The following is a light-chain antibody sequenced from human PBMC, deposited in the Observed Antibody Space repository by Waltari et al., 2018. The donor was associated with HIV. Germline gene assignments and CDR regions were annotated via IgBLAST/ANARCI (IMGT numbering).Light chain of an antibody. CDR3: LTWDTGIGV. CDR2: INSDGSH. J-gene: IGLJ2*01. V-gene: IGLV4-69*01. CDR1: SGSRNHA. Sequence: QVVLTQSPSASASLGASVKLTCTLSSGSRNHAIAWHQQQSEKGPRYLMKINSDGSHNKGDGIPDRFSGSSSGAERYLTISSLQSEDEADYYCLTWDTGIGVFGGGTKLTVL.